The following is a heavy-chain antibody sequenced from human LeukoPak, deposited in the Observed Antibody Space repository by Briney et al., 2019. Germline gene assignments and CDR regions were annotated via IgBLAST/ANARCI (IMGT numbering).Heavy chain of an antibody. CDR3: ARRMYYYDSRGYTYYFDN. CDR1: GFIFSTNW. CDR2: IKQDGSEK. D-gene: IGHD3-22*01. J-gene: IGHJ4*02. Sequence: PGGSLRLSCVASGFIFSTNWMSWVRQAPGKGLEWVANIKQDGSEKYYVDSVKGRFTISRDNAKNSLYPQMNSLRAEDTALYYCARRMYYYDSRGYTYYFDNWGQGTLVTVSS. V-gene: IGHV3-7*03.